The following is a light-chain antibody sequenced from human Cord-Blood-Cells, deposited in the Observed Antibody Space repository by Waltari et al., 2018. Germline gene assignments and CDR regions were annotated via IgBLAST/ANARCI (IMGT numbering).Light chain of an antibody. J-gene: IGLJ3*02. CDR1: SSDVGGYNL. Sequence: QSALTQPASVSGSPGQSITISCTGTSSDVGGYNLVSWYPQHPGKAPKLMIYEGSKRPSGVSNRFSGSKSGNTASLTISGLQAEDEADYYCCSYAGSSTFYWVFGGGTKLTVL. V-gene: IGLV2-23*03. CDR3: CSYAGSSTFYWV. CDR2: EGS.